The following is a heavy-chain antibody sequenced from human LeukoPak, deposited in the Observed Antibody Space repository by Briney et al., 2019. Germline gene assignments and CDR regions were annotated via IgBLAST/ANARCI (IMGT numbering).Heavy chain of an antibody. CDR1: GYTFTSYD. J-gene: IGHJ6*03. V-gene: IGHV1-46*01. CDR3: ARGNDGWPHYYYYFMAV. D-gene: IGHD1-1*01. CDR2: SNPGGGAT. Sequence: ASVNVSCKASGYTFTSYDINWVRQAPGQGLEWMGVSNPGGGATTYAQKFQGRVTMTRDISTSTVYMEVRSLRSADTAVYYCARGNDGWPHYYYYFMAVWGKGTTVTASS.